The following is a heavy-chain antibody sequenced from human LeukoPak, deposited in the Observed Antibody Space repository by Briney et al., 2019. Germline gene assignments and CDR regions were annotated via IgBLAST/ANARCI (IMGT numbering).Heavy chain of an antibody. D-gene: IGHD6-13*01. J-gene: IGHJ4*02. CDR1: AGTFSSYA. CDR2: IIPILGIA. CDR3: ARVGQQLAGLDY. V-gene: IGHV1-69*04. Sequence: GASVKVSCKASAGTFSSYAISWVRQPPGQGLEWMGRIIPILGIANYAQKFQGRVTITADKSTSTAYMELSSLRSEDTAVYYCARVGQQLAGLDYWGQGTLVTVSS.